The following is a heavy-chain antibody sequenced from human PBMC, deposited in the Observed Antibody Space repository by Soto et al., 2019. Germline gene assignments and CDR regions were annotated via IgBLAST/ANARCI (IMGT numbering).Heavy chain of an antibody. V-gene: IGHV1-46*01. CDR1: GYTFTNYY. J-gene: IGHJ4*02. Sequence: VASVKVSCKASGYTFTNYYMHWVRQAPGQGLEWMGMINPRGGSTNYAQRFQGRVTMTSDMSTSTIYMELSSLRSEDTAVYYCARGAGRNLYYFDYWGQGTLVTVSS. CDR3: ARGAGRNLYYFDY. CDR2: INPRGGST.